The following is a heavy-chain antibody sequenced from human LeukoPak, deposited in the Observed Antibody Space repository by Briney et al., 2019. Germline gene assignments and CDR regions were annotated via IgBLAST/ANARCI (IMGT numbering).Heavy chain of an antibody. V-gene: IGHV3-74*01. J-gene: IGHJ1*01. D-gene: IGHD3-22*01. CDR3: ARAPSEIGGYYPEYFRH. CDR1: GFTFSTYW. Sequence: GGPLRLSCAASGFTFSTYWMHWVRQATGKGQVWVSRIKSDGSTIYADSVKGRFTISRDNAKNTVSLHMNSLRPEDTGVYYCARAPSEIGGYYPEYFRHWGQGTLVTVSS. CDR2: IKSDGST.